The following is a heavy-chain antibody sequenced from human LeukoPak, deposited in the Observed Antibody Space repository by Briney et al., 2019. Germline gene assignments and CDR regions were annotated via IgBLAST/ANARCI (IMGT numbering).Heavy chain of an antibody. CDR1: GFTFSSYW. D-gene: IGHD2-2*02. J-gene: IGHJ4*02. V-gene: IGHV3-7*01. Sequence: PGGSLRLSCAASGFTFSSYWMSWVRQAPGKGLEWVANIKQDGSEKYYVDSVKGRFTISRDNAKNSLYLQMNSLRAEDTAVYYCARARSIVVVPAAIYGFYFDYWGQGTLVTVSS. CDR3: ARARSIVVVPAAIYGFYFDY. CDR2: IKQDGSEK.